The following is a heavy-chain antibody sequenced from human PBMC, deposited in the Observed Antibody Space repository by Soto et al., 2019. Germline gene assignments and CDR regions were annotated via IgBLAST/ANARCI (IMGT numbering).Heavy chain of an antibody. J-gene: IGHJ4*02. CDR1: GFIFRNFG. V-gene: IGHV3-30*03. CDR2: ISGDGNDE. CDR3: VQGASTAHQPLDS. Sequence: QVQLVESGGGVVQPGRSLRLSCAASGFIFRNFGMHWVRRAPGKGLEWVAVISGDGNDEYYPDSMKGRFTISRDNFNNTLYLQLNSLRPEDTAVYHCVQGASTAHQPLDSWGQGVLVTVSS. D-gene: IGHD1-26*01.